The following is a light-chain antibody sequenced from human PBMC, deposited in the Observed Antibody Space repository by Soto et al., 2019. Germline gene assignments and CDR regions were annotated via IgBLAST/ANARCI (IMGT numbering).Light chain of an antibody. CDR2: AAS. CDR1: QSVSSG. V-gene: IGKV3-15*01. CDR3: QQYNNWPLT. J-gene: IGKJ4*01. Sequence: DIVMTQSPATLSVSPGERATLSCRAGQSVSSGLAWYQQKPGQTPRLLIYAASTRATGIPARFSGSGSGTEFTLTISSLQSEDFAVYYCQQYNNWPLTFGGGTKVEIK.